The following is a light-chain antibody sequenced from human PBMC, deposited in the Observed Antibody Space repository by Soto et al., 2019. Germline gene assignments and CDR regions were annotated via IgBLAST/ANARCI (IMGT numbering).Light chain of an antibody. CDR3: QQSSNWPLT. J-gene: IGKJ4*01. CDR1: QTVRNNY. Sequence: EFVLTQSPGTLSLSPGERATLSCRASQTVRNNYLAWYQQKPGQAPRLLIYDASNRATGIPARFRGSGSGTDFTLTISSLEPEDFEVYYCQQSSNWPLTLGGGTNVDIK. V-gene: IGKV3-11*01. CDR2: DAS.